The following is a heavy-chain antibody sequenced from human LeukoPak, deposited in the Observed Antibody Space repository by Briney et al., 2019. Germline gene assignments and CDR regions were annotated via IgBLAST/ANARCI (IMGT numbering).Heavy chain of an antibody. CDR3: ARVRGYSGSYFDY. Sequence: GGSLRLSCAASGFTFTTYAVNWVRQAPGKGLEWVSAISGDGTFIYYVESVKGRFTISRDNSKNTLYLQMNSLRAEDTAVYYCARVRGYSGSYFDYWGQGTLVTVSS. CDR2: ISGDGTFI. CDR1: GFTFTTYA. J-gene: IGHJ4*02. D-gene: IGHD5-18*01. V-gene: IGHV3-23*01.